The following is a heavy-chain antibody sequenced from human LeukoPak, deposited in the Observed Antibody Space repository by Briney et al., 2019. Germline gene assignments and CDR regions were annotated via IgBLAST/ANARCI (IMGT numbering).Heavy chain of an antibody. Sequence: SETLSLTCTVSGGSISSSSYYWGWIRQPPGKGLEWIGSIYYSGSTYYNPSLKSRVTISVDTSKNQFSLKLSSVTAADTAVYYCARDLGYDYVWGSYRHPQFDYWGQGTLVTVSS. D-gene: IGHD3-16*02. CDR3: ARDLGYDYVWGSYRHPQFDY. V-gene: IGHV4-39*07. CDR1: GGSISSSSYY. CDR2: IYYSGST. J-gene: IGHJ4*02.